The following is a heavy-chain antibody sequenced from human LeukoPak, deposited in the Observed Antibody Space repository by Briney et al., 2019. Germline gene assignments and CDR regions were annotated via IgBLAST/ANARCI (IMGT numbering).Heavy chain of an antibody. V-gene: IGHV4-30-4*07. D-gene: IGHD3-10*01. CDR3: ARRYGSGSSGTFDY. CDR1: GASISSSGYS. CDR2: VYYSGTI. J-gene: IGHJ4*02. Sequence: SQTLSLTCAVSGASISSSGYSWWWVRQPPGKGLEWIGYVYYSGTIYYNPSLNSRLTISADTSKNQFFLKLSSVTAADTAVYYCARRYGSGSSGTFDYWGQGTLVTVSS.